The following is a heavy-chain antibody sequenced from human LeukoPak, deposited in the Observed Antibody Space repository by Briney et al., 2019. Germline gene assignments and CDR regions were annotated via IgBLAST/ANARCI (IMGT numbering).Heavy chain of an antibody. J-gene: IGHJ6*02. CDR1: GGTFSSYA. D-gene: IGHD1-14*01. Sequence: ASVKVSCKASGGTFSSYAISWVRQAPGQGLEWMGGIIPIFGTANYAQKFQGRVTITADESTSTAYMELSSLRFEDTAVYYCASLGVSPNRVGMDVWGQGTTVTVSS. CDR3: ASLGVSPNRVGMDV. V-gene: IGHV1-69*13. CDR2: IIPIFGTA.